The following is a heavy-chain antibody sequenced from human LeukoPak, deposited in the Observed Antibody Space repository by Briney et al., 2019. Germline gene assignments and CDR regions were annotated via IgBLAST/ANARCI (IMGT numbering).Heavy chain of an antibody. CDR3: TRDGIGLRYFDWLLTLDY. CDR2: IRSKAYGGTT. Sequence: PGRSLRLSCTASGFTFGDYAMSWFRQAPGKGLEWVGFIRSKAYGGTTEYAASVKGRFTISRDDSKSIAYLQMNSLKTEDTAVYYCTRDGIGLRYFDWLLTLDYWGQGTLVTVSS. J-gene: IGHJ4*02. CDR1: GFTFGDYA. D-gene: IGHD3-9*01. V-gene: IGHV3-49*03.